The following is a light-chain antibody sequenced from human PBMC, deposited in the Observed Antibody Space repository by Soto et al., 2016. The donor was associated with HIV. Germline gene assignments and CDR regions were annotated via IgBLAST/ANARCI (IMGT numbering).Light chain of an antibody. CDR3: QVWDGSSRHWV. CDR1: RVGGKS. J-gene: IGLJ2*01. V-gene: IGLV3-21*03. Sequence: SYVLTQPPSVSVAPRKTASITCGGNRVGGKSVHWYQQKPGQAPVMVLFADSDRPSGIPERFSGSNSENTATLTISRVEAGDEADYYCQVWDGSSRHWVFGGKTKLTVL. CDR2: ADS.